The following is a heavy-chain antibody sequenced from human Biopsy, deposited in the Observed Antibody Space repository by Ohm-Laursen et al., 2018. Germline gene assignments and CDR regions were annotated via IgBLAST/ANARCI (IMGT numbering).Heavy chain of an antibody. J-gene: IGHJ6*02. Sequence: SQTLSFTCTVSGGSISSDYWSRIRQTPGKGLEWIGYIYYSGSTNYNPSLKSLVTISVDTSKNQFSLRLNPVTAADTAVYYCARATNSTGWPYYYFYGMDVWGQGTTVTVSS. V-gene: IGHV4-59*01. CDR3: ARATNSTGWPYYYFYGMDV. CDR2: IYYSGST. CDR1: GGSISSDY. D-gene: IGHD2/OR15-2a*01.